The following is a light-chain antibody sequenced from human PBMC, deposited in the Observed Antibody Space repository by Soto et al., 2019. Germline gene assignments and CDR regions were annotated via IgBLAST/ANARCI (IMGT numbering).Light chain of an antibody. CDR3: SSYTSSSTLV. V-gene: IGLV2-14*01. J-gene: IGLJ2*01. CDR1: SSDVGGYNY. Sequence: QSALTQPASVSGSPGQSITISCTGTSSDVGGYNYVSWYQQHPGKAPKLRIYDVSNRPSGVSNRFSGSKSGNTASLTISGIPAEDGADYYCSSYTSSSTLVFGGGTKLTV. CDR2: DVS.